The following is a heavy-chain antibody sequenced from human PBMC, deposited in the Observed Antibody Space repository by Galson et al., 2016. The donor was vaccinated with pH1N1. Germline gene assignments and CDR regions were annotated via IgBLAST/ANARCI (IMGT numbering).Heavy chain of an antibody. CDR1: EYRFDKHW. CDR2: IYPGDSDT. V-gene: IGHV5-51*03. Sequence: QSGAEVKKPGESLKISCQGSEYRFDKHWIAWVRQMPGKGLECMGIIYPGDSDTRYSPSFQGLVTISADKSIGTAYLQWSSLKASDSAMYFCARLPYSYGYPDYRGQGTLVTVSS. J-gene: IGHJ4*02. D-gene: IGHD3-16*01. CDR3: ARLPYSYGYPDY.